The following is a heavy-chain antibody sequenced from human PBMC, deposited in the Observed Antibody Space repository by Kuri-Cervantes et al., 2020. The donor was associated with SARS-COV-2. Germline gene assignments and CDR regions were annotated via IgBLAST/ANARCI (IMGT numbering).Heavy chain of an antibody. V-gene: IGHV3-13*03. CDR3: ARGGNPAWNMDV. CDR2: IGTAGDT. CDR1: GLTFSSYD. Sequence: GGSLRLSCAACGLTFSSYDLHWVRQAAGKGLEWVSAIGTAGDTYYPGSVKGQFTIARENAKNSLYLQMNSLRAGDTAVYYCARGGNPAWNMDVWGKGTTVTVSS. D-gene: IGHD4-23*01. J-gene: IGHJ6*03.